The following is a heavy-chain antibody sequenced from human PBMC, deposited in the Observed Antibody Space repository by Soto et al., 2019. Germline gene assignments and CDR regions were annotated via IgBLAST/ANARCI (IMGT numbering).Heavy chain of an antibody. CDR3: AKDAPPKGYYDYVWGSYRGSDYGMDV. CDR2: ISYDGSNK. Sequence: QVQLVESGGGVVQPGRSLRLSCAASGFTFSSYGMHWVRQAPGKELEWVAVISYDGSNKYYADSVKGRFTISRDNSKNTLYLQMNSLRAEDTAVYYCAKDAPPKGYYDYVWGSYRGSDYGMDVWGQGTTVTVSS. CDR1: GFTFSSYG. D-gene: IGHD3-16*02. V-gene: IGHV3-30*18. J-gene: IGHJ6*02.